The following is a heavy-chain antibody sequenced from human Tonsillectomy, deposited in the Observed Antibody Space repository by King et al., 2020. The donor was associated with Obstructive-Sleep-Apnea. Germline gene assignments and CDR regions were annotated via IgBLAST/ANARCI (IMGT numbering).Heavy chain of an antibody. V-gene: IGHV4-59*08. Sequence: VQLQESGPGLVKPSETLSLTCTVSGGSISSYYWSWIRQPPGKGLEWIGYIYYSGSTNYNPSLKSRVPISVYTSKNQFSLKLNSVTAADTAVYYCACARYYYDGMDVWGQGTTVTVSS. D-gene: IGHD6-6*01. CDR1: GGSISSYY. CDR2: IYYSGST. J-gene: IGHJ6*02. CDR3: ACARYYYDGMDV.